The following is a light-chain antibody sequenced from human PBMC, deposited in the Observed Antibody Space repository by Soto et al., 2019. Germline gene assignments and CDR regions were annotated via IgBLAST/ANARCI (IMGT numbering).Light chain of an antibody. J-gene: IGKJ2*01. CDR3: QQYSIYPRT. CDR2: TAS. Sequence: IQMTQSPSTLSASVGDRVTITCRATQIISHWLAWYQQKPGKAPNLLISTASTLENGVPSSFSGGISGTEFTLTITGLQPDDFATYYCQQYSIYPRTFGQGTKLEI. CDR1: QIISHW. V-gene: IGKV1-5*03.